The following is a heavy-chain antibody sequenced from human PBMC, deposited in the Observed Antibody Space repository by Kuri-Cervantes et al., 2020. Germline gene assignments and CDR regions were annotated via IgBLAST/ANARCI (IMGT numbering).Heavy chain of an antibody. V-gene: IGHV3-13*01. CDR3: ARGGGRVLPSAIGYAFDI. CDR2: IGTAGDT. CDR1: GFTFSSYD. J-gene: IGHJ3*02. D-gene: IGHD2-2*01. Sequence: GESLKISCAASGFTFSSYDMHWVRQATGKGLEWVSAIGTAGDTYYPGSVKGRFTISRENAKNSLYLQMNSLRAGDTAIYYCARGGGRVLPSAIGYAFDIWGQGTMVTVSS.